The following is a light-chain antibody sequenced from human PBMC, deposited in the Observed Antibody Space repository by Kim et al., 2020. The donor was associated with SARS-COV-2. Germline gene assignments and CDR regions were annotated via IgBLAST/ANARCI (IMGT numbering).Light chain of an antibody. V-gene: IGKV3-20*01. CDR3: HRYGSAPPYT. CDR1: QSVSSSY. J-gene: IGKJ2*01. CDR2: VAS. Sequence: SPEGKARPSGRGRQSVSSSYFAWYQQKPGPAPRLLFYVASSRATGTPDRFSGGGSGTDFTLTISRLEPEEFAVYYCHRYGSAPPYTLGQGTKLEF.